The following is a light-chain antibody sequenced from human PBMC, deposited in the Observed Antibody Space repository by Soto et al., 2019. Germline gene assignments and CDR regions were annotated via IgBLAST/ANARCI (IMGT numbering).Light chain of an antibody. CDR1: SSDVGGYNY. J-gene: IGLJ3*02. CDR2: DVT. CDR3: SSYTSSITLV. Sequence: QSALTQPASVSGSPGQSITISCTGTSSDVGGYNYVSWYQQHPGKAPKLLIYDVTNRPSGVSYRFSGSKSDNTASLTISGLQAEDEADYYCSSYTSSITLVLGGGTKLTVL. V-gene: IGLV2-14*01.